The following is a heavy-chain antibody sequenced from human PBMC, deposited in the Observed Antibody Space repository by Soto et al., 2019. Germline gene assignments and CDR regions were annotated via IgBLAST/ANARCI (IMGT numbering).Heavy chain of an antibody. D-gene: IGHD2-15*01. Sequence: PGGSLRLSCAASGFTFSSYAMSWVREAPGKGLEWVSAISGSGGSTYYADSVKGRFTISRDNSKNTLYLQMNSLRAEDTAVYYCAKGALGYCSGGSCFHYYGMDVWGQGTTVTSP. CDR1: GFTFSSYA. V-gene: IGHV3-23*01. J-gene: IGHJ6*02. CDR3: AKGALGYCSGGSCFHYYGMDV. CDR2: ISGSGGST.